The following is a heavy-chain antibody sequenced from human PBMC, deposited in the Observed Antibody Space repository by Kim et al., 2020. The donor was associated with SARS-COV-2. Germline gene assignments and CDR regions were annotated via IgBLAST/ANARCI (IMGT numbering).Heavy chain of an antibody. D-gene: IGHD6-19*01. V-gene: IGHV4-4*02. J-gene: IGHJ4*02. Sequence: PSLKSRVTISVDKTKNQFSLKLSSVTAADTAVYYCAREGYSSGWYRDFDYWGQGTLVTVSS. CDR3: AREGYSSGWYRDFDY.